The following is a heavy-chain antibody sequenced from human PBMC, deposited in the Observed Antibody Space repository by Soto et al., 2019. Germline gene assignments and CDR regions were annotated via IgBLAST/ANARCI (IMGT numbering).Heavy chain of an antibody. D-gene: IGHD3-22*01. CDR2: IIPIFGTA. CDR1: GGTFSSPV. Sequence: GASVKGSLKASGGTFSSPVTSWERQAPGQGLEWMGGIIPIFGTANYAQKFQGRVTITADESTSTAYMELSSLRSEDTAVYYCAREREYYYDVNWFDPWGQGTLVTVSS. V-gene: IGHV1-69*01. J-gene: IGHJ5*02. CDR3: AREREYYYDVNWFDP.